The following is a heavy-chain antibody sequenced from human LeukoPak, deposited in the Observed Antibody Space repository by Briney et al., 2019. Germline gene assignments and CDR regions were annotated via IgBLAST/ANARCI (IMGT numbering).Heavy chain of an antibody. CDR2: INSDGSTT. CDR1: GFTFSSSW. CDR3: ASGPDIVATIPLDY. V-gene: IGHV3-74*01. D-gene: IGHD5-12*01. J-gene: IGHJ4*02. Sequence: GGSLRLSCAASGFTFSSSWMHWVRQAPGKGLVWVSRINSDGSTTTYADSVRGRFTISRDNAKNTLYLQMNSLRAEDTAVYYCASGPDIVATIPLDYWGQGTLVTVAS.